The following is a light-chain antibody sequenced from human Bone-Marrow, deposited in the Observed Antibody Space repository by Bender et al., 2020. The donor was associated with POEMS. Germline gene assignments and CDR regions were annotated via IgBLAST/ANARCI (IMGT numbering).Light chain of an antibody. CDR3: AAWVDSLNGYV. CDR1: SSNIGSYT. Sequence: QSVLTQPPSASGTPGHRVTISCSGSSSNIGSYTVTWFQHLPGTAPKLLIYGDNQRPSGVPGRFSGSKSGTSASLAISGLQSEDEADYYCAAWVDSLNGYVFGTGTKVTVL. V-gene: IGLV1-44*01. J-gene: IGLJ1*01. CDR2: GDN.